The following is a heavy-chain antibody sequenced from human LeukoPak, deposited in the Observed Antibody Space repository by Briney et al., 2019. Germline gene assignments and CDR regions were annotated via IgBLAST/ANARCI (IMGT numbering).Heavy chain of an antibody. CDR3: ARGHSSGWFYFDS. V-gene: IGHV3-23*01. Sequence: GGPLRLSCAASGFTFSNYAMSWVRQAPGRGLEWVSGGGSTYYADSVKGRFTISRDNSRNTLYLQMNSLRAEDTAVYYCARGHSSGWFYFDSWGQGTLVAVSS. CDR2: GGST. CDR1: GFTFSNYA. J-gene: IGHJ4*02. D-gene: IGHD6-19*01.